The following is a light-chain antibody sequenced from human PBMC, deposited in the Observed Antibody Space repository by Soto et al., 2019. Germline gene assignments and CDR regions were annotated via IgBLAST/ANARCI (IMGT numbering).Light chain of an antibody. V-gene: IGLV2-18*02. CDR1: STDFVSYNR. J-gene: IGLJ3*02. CDR2: DVT. CDR3: NSYAGSDNYVL. Sequence: QSALTQPPSVSGSPGQSVTISCTGTSTDFVSYNRVSWYQQPPGTSPKLIIYDVTKRPSGVPDRFSGSKSGNTASLTVSGLQAEDEADYFCNSYAGSDNYVLFGGGTQLTVL.